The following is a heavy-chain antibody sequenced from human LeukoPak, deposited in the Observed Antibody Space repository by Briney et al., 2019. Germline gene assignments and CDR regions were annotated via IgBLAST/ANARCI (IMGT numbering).Heavy chain of an antibody. Sequence: GASVKVSCKASGGTFSSYAISWVRQAPGQGLEWMGGIIPIFGTANYAQKFQGRVTITADESTSTAYMELSSLRSEDTAVYYCARGRVGATVFDYWGQGTLVTVSS. CDR2: IIPIFGTA. J-gene: IGHJ4*02. CDR3: ARGRVGATVFDY. D-gene: IGHD1-26*01. CDR1: GGTFSSYA. V-gene: IGHV1-69*13.